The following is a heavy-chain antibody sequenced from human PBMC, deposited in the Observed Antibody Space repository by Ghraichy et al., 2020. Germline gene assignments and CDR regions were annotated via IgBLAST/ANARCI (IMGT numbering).Heavy chain of an antibody. CDR2: IYYSGST. J-gene: IGHJ3*02. V-gene: IGHV4-59*01. CDR3: ARAYCSGGSCYSGAFDI. CDR1: GGSIISYY. Sequence: SETLSLTCTVSGGSIISYYWSWIRQPPGQGLEWIGYIYYSGSTNYNPSLKSRVTISVDTSKNQFSLKLSSVTAADTAVYYCARAYCSGGSCYSGAFDIWGQVTMVTVSS. D-gene: IGHD2-15*01.